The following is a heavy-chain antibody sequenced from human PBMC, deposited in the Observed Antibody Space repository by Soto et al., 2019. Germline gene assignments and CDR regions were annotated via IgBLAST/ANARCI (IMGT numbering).Heavy chain of an antibody. CDR2: INTYNGNT. J-gene: IGHJ6*02. CDR1: GYTFTRYG. Sequence: QVQLVQFGAEVQNPGASVKVSCKASGYTFTRYGIGWARQAPGQGPEWMGWINTYNGNTNYAQNVQGRVTLTTDTSTSTAYMELRSLRSNDTVIYYCAMVDVYVTPSPQDVWGQGTTVIVSS. D-gene: IGHD3-16*01. CDR3: AMVDVYVTPSPQDV. V-gene: IGHV1-18*01.